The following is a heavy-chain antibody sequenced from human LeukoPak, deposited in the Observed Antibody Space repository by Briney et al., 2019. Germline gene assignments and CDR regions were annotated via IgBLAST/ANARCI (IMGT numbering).Heavy chain of an antibody. V-gene: IGHV3-21*01. D-gene: IGHD5-24*01. CDR2: ISSSSSYI. Sequence: GGSLRLSCAASGFTFSSYSMNWVRQAPGKGLEWVSSISSSSSYIYYADSVKGRFTISRDNAKNSLYLQMNSLRAEDTAVYYCARDEERWLQLISAFDIWGQGTMVTVSS. J-gene: IGHJ3*02. CDR3: ARDEERWLQLISAFDI. CDR1: GFTFSSYS.